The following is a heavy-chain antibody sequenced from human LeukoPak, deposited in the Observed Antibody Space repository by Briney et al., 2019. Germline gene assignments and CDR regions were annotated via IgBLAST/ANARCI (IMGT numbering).Heavy chain of an antibody. Sequence: GGSLRLSCAASGFTFSSYAMSWVRQAPGKGLEWVSVIYSGGSTYYADSVKGRFTISRDNSKNTLYLQMNSLRAEDTAVYYCARIHYYYMDVWGKGTTVTVSS. CDR3: ARIHYYYMDV. J-gene: IGHJ6*03. CDR1: GFTFSSYA. CDR2: IYSGGST. V-gene: IGHV3-53*01.